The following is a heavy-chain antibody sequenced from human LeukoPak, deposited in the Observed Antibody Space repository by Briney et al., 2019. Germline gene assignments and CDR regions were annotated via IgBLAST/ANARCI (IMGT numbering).Heavy chain of an antibody. CDR1: GFTLSDQY. V-gene: IGHV3-72*01. J-gene: IGHJ3*02. Sequence: GGSLRLSCAASGFTLSDQYMDWVRQAPGKGLEGIGRSRNKANSHTTEYAASVKERFTISREYSGHLMYLQMSSLKIEDPAVYFCARDGAKRGNSAFDIWGQGTEVTVSS. D-gene: IGHD4-23*01. CDR2: SRNKANSHTT. CDR3: ARDGAKRGNSAFDI.